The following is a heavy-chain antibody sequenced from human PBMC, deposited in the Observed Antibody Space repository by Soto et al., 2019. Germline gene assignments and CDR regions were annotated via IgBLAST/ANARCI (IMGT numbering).Heavy chain of an antibody. J-gene: IGHJ4*02. Sequence: ESLKISCKGSGYNFPIYWIGWVRQMPGKGLEWMGIIYPGDSETRYSPSFQGQVTISGDKSISTAYLEWSSLQASDTAMYYCARSYSYGNHFDYWGQGTLVTVSS. V-gene: IGHV5-51*01. CDR3: ARSYSYGNHFDY. CDR2: IYPGDSET. D-gene: IGHD5-18*01. CDR1: GYNFPIYW.